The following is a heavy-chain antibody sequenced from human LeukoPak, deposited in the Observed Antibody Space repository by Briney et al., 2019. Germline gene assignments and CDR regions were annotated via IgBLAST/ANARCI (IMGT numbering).Heavy chain of an antibody. J-gene: IGHJ3*02. D-gene: IGHD1-14*01. CDR2: IYYSGST. V-gene: IGHV4-61*08. CDR1: GGSISSGDYY. Sequence: SETLSLTCTVSGGSISSGDYYWSWIRQPPGKGLEWIGYIYYSGSTNYNPSLKSRVTISVDTSKNQFSLKLSSVTAADTAVYYCARKDGRLGNAFDIWGQGTMVTVSS. CDR3: ARKDGRLGNAFDI.